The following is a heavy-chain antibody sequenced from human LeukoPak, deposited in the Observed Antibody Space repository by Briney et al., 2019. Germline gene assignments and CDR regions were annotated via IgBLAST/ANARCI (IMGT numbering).Heavy chain of an antibody. CDR2: VYASGST. Sequence: SETLSLTCTVSGGAFSGGGTYWNWIRQSAERGLEWIGRVYASGSTNYNPSLQSRVTMSVDTSKNQFSLKLSSVTAADTAVYYCARGRTMVRGSNWFDPWGQGTLVTVSS. D-gene: IGHD3-10*01. CDR3: ARGRTMVRGSNWFDP. CDR1: GGAFSGGGTY. J-gene: IGHJ5*02. V-gene: IGHV4-61*02.